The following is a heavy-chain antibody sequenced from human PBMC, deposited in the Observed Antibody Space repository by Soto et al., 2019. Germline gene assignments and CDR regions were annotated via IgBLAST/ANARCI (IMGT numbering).Heavy chain of an antibody. CDR1: GFTFSSYS. J-gene: IGHJ6*02. V-gene: IGHV3-48*02. CDR3: ARAPSTTVIFFWDYSYYYGMDV. CDR2: ISSSSSTI. D-gene: IGHD4-17*01. Sequence: GGSLRLSCAASGFTFSSYSMNWVRQAPGKGLEWVSYISSSSSTIYYADSVKGRFTISRDNAKNSLYLQMNSLRDEDTAVYYCARAPSTTVIFFWDYSYYYGMDVGGQGPRVTAPS.